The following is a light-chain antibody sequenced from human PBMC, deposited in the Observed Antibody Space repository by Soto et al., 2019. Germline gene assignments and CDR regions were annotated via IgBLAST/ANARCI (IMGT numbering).Light chain of an antibody. J-gene: IGKJ1*01. CDR3: QQRRT. V-gene: IGKV3-11*01. CDR2: HAS. CDR1: QSVTNS. Sequence: EIVLTQSPATLSLSPGERATLSCRASQSVTNSLAWYQQKPGQAPRLLIYHASNRATGIPARFSGSGSGTDFTPTISSLEPADFAVYYCQQRRTFGQGTKVDIK.